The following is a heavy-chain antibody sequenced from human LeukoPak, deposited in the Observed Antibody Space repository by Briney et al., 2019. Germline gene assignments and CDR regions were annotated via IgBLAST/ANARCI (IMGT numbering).Heavy chain of an antibody. Sequence: SETLSLTCTVSGYSISSGYYWGWIRQPPGKGLEWIGSIYHSGSAYYNPSLKSRVTISVDTSKNQFSLKLSSVTAADTAVYYCARDRVSIGGNQLRAFDIWGQGTMVTVSS. CDR2: IYHSGSA. CDR1: GYSISSGYY. J-gene: IGHJ3*02. D-gene: IGHD4-23*01. CDR3: ARDRVSIGGNQLRAFDI. V-gene: IGHV4-38-2*02.